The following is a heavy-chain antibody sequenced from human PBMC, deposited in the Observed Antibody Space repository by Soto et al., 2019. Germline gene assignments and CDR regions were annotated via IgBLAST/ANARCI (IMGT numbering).Heavy chain of an antibody. D-gene: IGHD3-10*01. CDR2: INPNSGNI. CDR1: GNTFTSYD. CDR3: ARGRASGSYYLLDY. V-gene: IGHV1-8*01. J-gene: IGHJ4*02. Sequence: QVQLVQSGAEVKKPGASVKVSCKASGNTFTSYDINWVRQATGHGLEWMGWINPNSGNIGYAQKFQGRVTMTRDTAIRRAYMEVSRLRSDDTAVYYCARGRASGSYYLLDYWGQGTLVTVSS.